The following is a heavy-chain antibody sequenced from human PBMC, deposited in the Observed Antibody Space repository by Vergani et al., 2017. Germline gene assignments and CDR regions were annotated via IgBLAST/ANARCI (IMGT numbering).Heavy chain of an antibody. CDR3: ARGLGSSGWVWFDP. CDR2: IYTSGST. CDR1: GGSISSGSYY. D-gene: IGHD6-19*01. V-gene: IGHV4-61*02. J-gene: IGHJ5*02. Sequence: QVQLQESGPGLVKPSQTLSLTCTVSGGSISSGSYYWSWIRQPAGKGLEWIGRIYTSGSTNYNPSLKSRVTISVDTSKNQFSLKLSSVTAADTAVYYCARGLGSSGWVWFDPWGQGTLVTVSS.